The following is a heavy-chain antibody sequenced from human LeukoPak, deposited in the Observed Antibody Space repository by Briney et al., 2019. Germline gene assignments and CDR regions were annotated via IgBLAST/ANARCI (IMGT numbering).Heavy chain of an antibody. CDR1: GFTFSHYT. D-gene: IGHD6-13*01. V-gene: IGHV3-21*01. Sequence: GGSLRLSCTASGFTFSHYTINWVRQAPGKGLECVSSISSTSSYISYADSVKGRFTISRDNSKNTLYLQMNSLRAEDTALYYCARIGAAAGTHFDYWGQGTLVTVSS. J-gene: IGHJ4*02. CDR3: ARIGAAAGTHFDY. CDR2: ISSTSSYI.